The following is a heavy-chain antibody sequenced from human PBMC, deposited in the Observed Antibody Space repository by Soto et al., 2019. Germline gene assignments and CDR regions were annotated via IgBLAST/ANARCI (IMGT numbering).Heavy chain of an antibody. J-gene: IGHJ4*02. CDR1: GFTFIRYA. V-gene: IGHV3-23*01. Sequence: GGSLRLSCAASGFTFIRYAIVFFRQAPGKGLEWVSVISGSGGNIHYADSVKGRFTISRDNSKNTLYLQMNSLRVEDTAVYNCATQDFRGTTGTTWGQGTLVTVSS. CDR3: ATQDFRGTTGTT. D-gene: IGHD1-1*01. CDR2: ISGSGGNI.